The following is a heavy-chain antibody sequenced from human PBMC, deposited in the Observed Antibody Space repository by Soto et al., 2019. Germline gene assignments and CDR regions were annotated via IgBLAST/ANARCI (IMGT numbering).Heavy chain of an antibody. CDR2: IHYSGST. D-gene: IGHD5-18*01. CDR1: VRSMRIYY. CDR3: ARTNVGADMVTDS. V-gene: IGHV4-59*01. J-gene: IGHJ4*02. Sequence: PSATVSLTCPFSVRSMRIYYLGWIRQPPGKGLEWIGYIHYSGSTNYNPSLKSRVTISVDTSKNQFSLNLSSVTAADTTVYYCARTNVGADMVTDSWGQGTLVTVS.